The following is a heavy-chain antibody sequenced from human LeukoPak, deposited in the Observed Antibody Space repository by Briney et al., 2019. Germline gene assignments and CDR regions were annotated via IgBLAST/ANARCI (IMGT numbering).Heavy chain of an antibody. J-gene: IGHJ5*02. CDR2: NHSGST. CDR3: ARGRYGSGSYYKGWFDP. D-gene: IGHD3-10*01. V-gene: IGHV4-34*01. Sequence: NHSGSTNYNPSLKSRVTISVDTSKNQFSLKLSSVTAADTAVYYCARGRYGSGSYYKGWFDPWGQGTLVTVSS.